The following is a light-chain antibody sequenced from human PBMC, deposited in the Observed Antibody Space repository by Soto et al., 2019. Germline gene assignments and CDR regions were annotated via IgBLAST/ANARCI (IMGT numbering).Light chain of an antibody. Sequence: DGQMTQSPSSLSASVGDRVTITCRASQGIAPYLAWFQQKPGKVPKLLLYATSTLQSGAPSRFSGSGSGTDFTLTINSLQPEDVGTYYCQKYNSAPLTFGGGTKVQIK. J-gene: IGKJ4*01. CDR3: QKYNSAPLT. CDR1: QGIAPY. V-gene: IGKV1-27*01. CDR2: ATS.